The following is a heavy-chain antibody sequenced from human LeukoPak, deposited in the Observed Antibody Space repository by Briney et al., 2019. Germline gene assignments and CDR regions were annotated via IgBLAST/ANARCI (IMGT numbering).Heavy chain of an antibody. Sequence: SETLSLTCAVYGGSFSGYYWSWIRQPPGKGLEWVGEINHSGSTNYNPSLKSRVTISVDTSKNQFSLKLSSVTAADTAVYYCARVPLDYWGQGTLVTVSS. CDR2: INHSGST. J-gene: IGHJ4*02. V-gene: IGHV4-34*01. CDR1: GGSFSGYY. CDR3: ARVPLDY.